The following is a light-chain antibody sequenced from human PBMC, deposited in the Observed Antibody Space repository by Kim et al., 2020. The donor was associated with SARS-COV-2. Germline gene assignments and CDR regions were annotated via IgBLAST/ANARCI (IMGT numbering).Light chain of an antibody. Sequence: PGQSLTLPCTGSTIPDYNYISWYQQFPGKAPNLLIYGVTGRPSGVSHRFTGSKSGDTASLTISGLESEDEADYYCSSYTSGGQVTFGGGTKVTVL. CDR2: GVT. CDR3: SSYTSGGQVT. V-gene: IGLV2-14*03. CDR1: TIPDYNY. J-gene: IGLJ2*01.